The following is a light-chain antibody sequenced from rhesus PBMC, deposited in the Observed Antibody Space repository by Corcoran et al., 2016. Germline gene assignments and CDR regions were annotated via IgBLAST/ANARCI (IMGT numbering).Light chain of an antibody. CDR2: KAS. CDR1: QGISSW. V-gene: IGKV1-22*01. CDR3: QQYSSRPLT. Sequence: DIQMTQSPSSLSASVGDTVTITCRASQGISSWLAWYQQKPGKAPKLLIYKASSLQSGVPSRFSGRGSGTDFTLTISSLQSEDFATYYYQQYSSRPLTFGGGTKVEIK. J-gene: IGKJ4*01.